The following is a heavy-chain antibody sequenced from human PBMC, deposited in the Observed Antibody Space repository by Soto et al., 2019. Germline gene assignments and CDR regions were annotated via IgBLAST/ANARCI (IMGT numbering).Heavy chain of an antibody. Sequence: ASVKVSCKASGYTFTSYGISWVRQAPGQGLEWMGWISAYNGNTNYAQKLQGRVTMTTDTSTSTAYMELRSLRSDDTAVYYCARVMWWLRGYYYYYYMDVWGKGTTVTVSS. CDR1: GYTFTSYG. D-gene: IGHD5-12*01. V-gene: IGHV1-18*01. J-gene: IGHJ6*03. CDR3: ARVMWWLRGYYYYYYMDV. CDR2: ISAYNGNT.